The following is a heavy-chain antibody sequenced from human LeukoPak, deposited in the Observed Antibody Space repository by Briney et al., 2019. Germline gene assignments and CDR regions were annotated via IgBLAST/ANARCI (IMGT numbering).Heavy chain of an antibody. Sequence: GGSLRLSCAASGFTFDDYGMSWVRRAPGKVLEWLNDINWNGGSTGYAGSVKGRFSISRYNAKDSLCLKMNSMRAEETSWYYCARDDGWNPRGKGPDYWGQGTLVTASS. CDR2: INWNGGST. CDR3: ARDDGWNPRGKGPDY. J-gene: IGHJ4*02. D-gene: IGHD1-1*01. CDR1: GFTFDDYG. V-gene: IGHV3-20*04.